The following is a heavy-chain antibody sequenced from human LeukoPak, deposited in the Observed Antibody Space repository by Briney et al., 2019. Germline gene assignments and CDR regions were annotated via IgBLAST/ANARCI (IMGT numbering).Heavy chain of an antibody. D-gene: IGHD2-21*02. V-gene: IGHV3-21*01. J-gene: IGHJ4*02. CDR1: GFTFSSYS. CDR3: ARDQYLAYCGGDCYSGQFDY. Sequence: GSLRLSCAASGFTFSSYSMNWVRQAPGKGLEWVPSISSNSSYIYYADSVRGRFTISRDNAKNSLYLQMNSLRAEDTAVYYCARDQYLAYCGGDCYSGQFDYWGQGILVTVSS. CDR2: ISSNSSYI.